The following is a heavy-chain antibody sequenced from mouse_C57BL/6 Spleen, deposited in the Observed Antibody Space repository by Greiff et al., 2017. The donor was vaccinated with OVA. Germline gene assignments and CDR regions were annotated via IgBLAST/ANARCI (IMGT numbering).Heavy chain of an antibody. CDR2: ISSGSSTI. V-gene: IGHV5-17*01. D-gene: IGHD1-1*01. CDR3: ARPHYGSSHWYFDV. J-gene: IGHJ1*03. CDR1: GFTFSDCG. Sequence: EVNVVESGGGLVKPGGSLKLSCAASGFTFSDCGMHWVRQAPEKGLEWVAYISSGSSTIYYADTVKGRFTISSDNAKNTLFLQMTSLRSEDTAMYYCARPHYGSSHWYFDVWGTGTTVTVSS.